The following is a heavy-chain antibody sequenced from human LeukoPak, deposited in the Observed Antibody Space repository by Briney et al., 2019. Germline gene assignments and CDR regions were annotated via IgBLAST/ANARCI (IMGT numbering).Heavy chain of an antibody. CDR2: IYSNGRT. CDR3: ASRSTYGTLFDY. CDR1: GGSISTYY. D-gene: IGHD3-10*01. V-gene: IGHV4-4*07. Sequence: SETLSLTCTVSGGSISTYYWSWIRQPAGKGLEWTGRIYSNGRTNYNPSLKSRVSMSVDTSKNQFSLKLSSVTAADTAVYYCASRSTYGTLFDYWGQGTLVTVSS. J-gene: IGHJ4*02.